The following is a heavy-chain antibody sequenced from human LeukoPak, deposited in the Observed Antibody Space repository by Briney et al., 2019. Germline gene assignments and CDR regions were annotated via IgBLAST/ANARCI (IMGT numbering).Heavy chain of an antibody. D-gene: IGHD5-18*01. V-gene: IGHV3-53*01. CDR3: ARRGYSYGYDYYYYGMDV. CDR2: IYSGGST. CDR1: GFTVSSNY. Sequence: GGSLRLSCAASGFTVSSNYMSWVRQAPGKGLEWVSVIYSGGSTYYADSVKGRFTISRDNSKNTLYLQMNSLRAEDTAVYYCARRGYSYGYDYYYYGMDVWGQGTTVTVSS. J-gene: IGHJ6*02.